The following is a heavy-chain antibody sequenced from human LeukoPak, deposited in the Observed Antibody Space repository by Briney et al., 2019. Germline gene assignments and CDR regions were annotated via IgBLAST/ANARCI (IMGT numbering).Heavy chain of an antibody. CDR1: GGSISSYY. V-gene: IGHV4-59*01. J-gene: IGHJ4*02. CDR2: IYYSGST. Sequence: SETLSLTCTVSGGSISSYYWSWIRQPPGKGLEWIGYIYYSGSTNYNPSLKSRVTISVDTSKNQFSLKLSSVTAADTAVYYCARDSGWGSSVPVYYFDYWGQGTLVTVSS. D-gene: IGHD3-16*01. CDR3: ARDSGWGSSVPVYYFDY.